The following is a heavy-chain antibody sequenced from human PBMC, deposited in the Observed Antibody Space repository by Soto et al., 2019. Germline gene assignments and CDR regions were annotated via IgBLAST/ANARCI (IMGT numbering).Heavy chain of an antibody. Sequence: SETLSLTCTLSGGSVRAPDWWNWVRQSPDKGLEWIAEVHSSGHSNYNPSLRSRVSESIDSSKNQFYLNLNSVTAADTAIYYCARVRQGCSANNCYFDPWGQGTQVTVSS. V-gene: IGHV4-4*02. D-gene: IGHD1-1*01. J-gene: IGHJ5*01. CDR2: VHSSGHS. CDR3: ARVRQGCSANNCYFDP. CDR1: GGSVRAPDW.